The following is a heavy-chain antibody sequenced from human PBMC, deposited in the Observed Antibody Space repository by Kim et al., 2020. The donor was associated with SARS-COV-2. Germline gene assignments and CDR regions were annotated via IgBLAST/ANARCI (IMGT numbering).Heavy chain of an antibody. J-gene: IGHJ5*02. V-gene: IGHV1-2*02. CDR3: AGPGYCTNTSCSRGAFDP. Sequence: ASVKVSCKTSGNSFTDFSIHWVRQAPGQGLTWMGRINPESGATKYAQKFQGRVTMTRDTSFSTVYLELTSLRSDDTAMYYCAGPGYCTNTSCSRGAFDPWGQGTLVTVSS. CDR1: GNSFTDFS. CDR2: INPESGAT. D-gene: IGHD2-2*01.